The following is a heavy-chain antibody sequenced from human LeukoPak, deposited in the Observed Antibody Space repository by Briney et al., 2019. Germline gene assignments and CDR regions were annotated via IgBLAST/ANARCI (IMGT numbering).Heavy chain of an antibody. CDR1: GYTFTSYY. CDR2: INPSGGST. Sequence: ASVKVSCKASGYTFTSYYMHWVRQAPGQGLEWMGIINPSGGSTSYAQKSQGRVTMTRDTFTSTVYMELSSLRSEDTAVYYCARIGGSGYYYYGMDVWGQGTTVTVSS. CDR3: ARIGGSGYYYYGMDV. D-gene: IGHD3-22*01. J-gene: IGHJ6*02. V-gene: IGHV1-46*01.